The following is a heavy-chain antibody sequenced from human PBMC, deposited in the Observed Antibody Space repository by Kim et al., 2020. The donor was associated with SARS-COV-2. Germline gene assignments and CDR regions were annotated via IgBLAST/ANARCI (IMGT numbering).Heavy chain of an antibody. CDR1: GYTFTSYG. V-gene: IGHV1-18*01. J-gene: IGHJ6*02. CDR2: ISAYNGNT. Sequence: ASVKVSCKASGYTFTSYGISWVRQAPGQGLEWMGWISAYNGNTNYAQKLQGRVTMTTDTSTSTAYMELRSLRSDDTAVYYCARDEGFLENYYYYYGMDVWGQGTTVTVSS. D-gene: IGHD3-3*01. CDR3: ARDEGFLENYYYYYGMDV.